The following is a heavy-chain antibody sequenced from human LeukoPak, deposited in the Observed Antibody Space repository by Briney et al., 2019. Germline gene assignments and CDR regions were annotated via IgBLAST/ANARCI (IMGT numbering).Heavy chain of an antibody. CDR2: ISYDGSNK. V-gene: IGHV3-30*18. D-gene: IGHD2-2*01. J-gene: IGHJ4*02. CDR1: GFTFSSYG. CDR3: AKDILGYCSSTSCYQFDY. Sequence: GGSLRLSCAASGFTFSSYGMHWVRQAPGKGPEWVAVISYDGSNKYYADSVKGRFTISRDNSKNTLYLQMNSLRAEDTAVYYCAKDILGYCSSTSCYQFDYWGQGTLVTVSS.